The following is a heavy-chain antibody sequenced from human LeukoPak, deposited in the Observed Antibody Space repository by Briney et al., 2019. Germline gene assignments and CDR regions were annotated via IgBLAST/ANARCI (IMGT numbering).Heavy chain of an antibody. Sequence: GGSLRLSCAASGFTVSSNYMSWVRQAPGKGLEWVSVIYSGGSTYYADSVKGRFTISRDNSKNTLYLQMNSLRAEDTAVYYCAREDYYDRAFDYWGQGTLVTVSP. J-gene: IGHJ4*02. D-gene: IGHD3-22*01. V-gene: IGHV3-53*01. CDR3: AREDYYDRAFDY. CDR2: IYSGGST. CDR1: GFTVSSNY.